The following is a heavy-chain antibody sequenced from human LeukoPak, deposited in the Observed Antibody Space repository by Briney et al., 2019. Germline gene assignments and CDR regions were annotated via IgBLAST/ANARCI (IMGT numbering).Heavy chain of an antibody. V-gene: IGHV3-21*01. CDR2: ISSSGSYI. J-gene: IGHJ5*02. CDR1: GFTFSSYG. Sequence: GGSLRLSCAASGFTFSSYGMHWVRQAPGKGLEWVSSISSSGSYIYYLDSVRGRFTISRDNAKNSLYLQMNSLRAEDTAVYYCARVVNWFDPWGQGTLVTVSS. D-gene: IGHD2-15*01. CDR3: ARVVNWFDP.